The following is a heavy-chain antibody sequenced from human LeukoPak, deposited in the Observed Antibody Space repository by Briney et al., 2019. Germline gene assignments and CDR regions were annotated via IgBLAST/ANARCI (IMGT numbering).Heavy chain of an antibody. V-gene: IGHV5-51*01. CDR3: ARLDGSGSYYTNWFDP. Sequence: GESLKISCKGSGYSFTSYWIGWVRQMPGKGLEWMGIIYPGDSDTRYSPSFQGQVTISAVKSISTAYLQWSSLKASDTAMYYCARLDGSGSYYTNWFDPWGQGTLVTVSS. J-gene: IGHJ5*02. D-gene: IGHD3-10*01. CDR2: IYPGDSDT. CDR1: GYSFTSYW.